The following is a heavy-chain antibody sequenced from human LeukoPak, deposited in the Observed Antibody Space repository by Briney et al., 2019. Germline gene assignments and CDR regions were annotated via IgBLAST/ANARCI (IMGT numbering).Heavy chain of an antibody. CDR2: ISSSSSYI. J-gene: IGHJ4*02. V-gene: IGHV3-21*01. CDR1: GFTFSSYN. D-gene: IGHD6-6*01. CDR3: ARHSSSSSQGPELDY. Sequence: PGGSLRLSCAASGFTFSSYNTNWVRQAPGKGLEWVSSISSSSSYIYYADSVKGRFTISRDNAKNSLYLQMNSLRAEDTAVYYCARHSSSSSQGPELDYWGQGTLVTVSS.